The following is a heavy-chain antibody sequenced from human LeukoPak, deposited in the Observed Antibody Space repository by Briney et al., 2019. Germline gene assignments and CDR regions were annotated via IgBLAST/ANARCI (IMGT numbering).Heavy chain of an antibody. Sequence: PGGSLRLSCAASGFAFSAYDMNWVRQAPWKELEWVSYISSSYMTTYYADSVKGRFTISRDDAKNSLYLQMNSLRDEDTAVYYCAYSSSRNWYFDLWGRGTLVTVSP. D-gene: IGHD6-13*01. J-gene: IGHJ2*01. CDR3: AYSSSRNWYFDL. V-gene: IGHV3-48*02. CDR2: ISSSYMTT. CDR1: GFAFSAYD.